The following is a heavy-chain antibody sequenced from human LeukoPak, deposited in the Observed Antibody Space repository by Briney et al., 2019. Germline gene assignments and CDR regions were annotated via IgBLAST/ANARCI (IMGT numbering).Heavy chain of an antibody. V-gene: IGHV3-23*01. CDR2: ISGSGGDT. D-gene: IGHD3-10*01. CDR1: GFTFSNYA. J-gene: IGHJ4*02. Sequence: GGPLRLSCAASGFTFSNYAMSWVRQAPGKGLEWVSSISGSGGDTYYADSMEGRFSISRDNSKNTLYLQITSLRAEDTAVYYCAKGRSGTYYLHDYWGQGTLVTVSS. CDR3: AKGRSGTYYLHDY.